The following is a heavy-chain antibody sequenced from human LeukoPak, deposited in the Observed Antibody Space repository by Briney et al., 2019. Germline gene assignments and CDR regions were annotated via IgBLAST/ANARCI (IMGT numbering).Heavy chain of an antibody. CDR3: ARIWSDQIGTDY. V-gene: IGHV1-46*01. CDR2: INPNGGST. CDR1: GYTFTSYY. D-gene: IGHD3-3*01. Sequence: ASVKVSCKASGYTFTSYYIYWVRQAPGQGPEWMGIINPNGGSTSYAQKFQGRVTMTRDTSTSTVYMELSSLRSEDTAVYYCARIWSDQIGTDYWGQGTLVTVSS. J-gene: IGHJ4*02.